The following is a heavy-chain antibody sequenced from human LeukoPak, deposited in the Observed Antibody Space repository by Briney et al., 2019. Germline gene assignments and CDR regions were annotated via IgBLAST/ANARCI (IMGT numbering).Heavy chain of an antibody. J-gene: IGHJ1*01. D-gene: IGHD4-17*01. CDR1: GFTFSSYA. CDR3: AKAPQGTTVTRRYFQH. CDR2: ISGSGGST. V-gene: IGHV3-23*01. Sequence: GGSLRLSCAASGFTFSSYAMSWVRQAPGKGLEWVSAISGSGGSTYYADSVKGRFTISRDNSKNTLYLQMNSLRAEDTAVYYCAKAPQGTTVTRRYFQHWGQGTLVTVSS.